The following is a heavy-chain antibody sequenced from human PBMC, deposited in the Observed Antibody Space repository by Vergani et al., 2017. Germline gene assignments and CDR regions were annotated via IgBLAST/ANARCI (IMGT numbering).Heavy chain of an antibody. D-gene: IGHD3-10*01. CDR2: ITSSSSYI. V-gene: IGHV3-21*01. J-gene: IGHJ4*02. CDR3: ARVVRGPSDYFDY. CDR1: GFTFSSYT. Sequence: EVQLVESGGGLVKPGGSLRLSCAASGFTFSSYTMSWVRQAPGKGLEWVSSITSSSSYIYYADSVKGRSTISRDNAKNSLYLQMNSLRAEDTAVYNCARVVRGPSDYFDYWGQGTLVTVSS.